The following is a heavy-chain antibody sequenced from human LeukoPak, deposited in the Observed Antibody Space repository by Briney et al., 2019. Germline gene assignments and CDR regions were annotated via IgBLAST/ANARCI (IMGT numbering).Heavy chain of an antibody. CDR2: IYYSGST. J-gene: IGHJ4*02. Sequence: SETLSLTCTVSGGSITSSSHHWGWIRQTPGKGLEWIGSIYYSGSTYYNPSLKSRVTISVDTSKNQFSLKLSSVTAADTAVYYCAREDSSGYLQDTFDYWGQGTLVTVSS. V-gene: IGHV4-39*07. CDR1: GGSITSSSHH. D-gene: IGHD3-22*01. CDR3: AREDSSGYLQDTFDY.